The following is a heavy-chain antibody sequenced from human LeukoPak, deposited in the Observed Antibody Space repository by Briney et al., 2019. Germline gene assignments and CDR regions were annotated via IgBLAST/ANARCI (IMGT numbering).Heavy chain of an antibody. Sequence: PGGSLRLSCAASGFTFSSYAVSWVRQAPGKGLEWVSAISGSGGSTYYADSVKGRFTISRDNSKNTLYLQMNSLRAEDTAVYYCAKAPHDDYGDYGIDYWGQGTLVTVSS. CDR2: ISGSGGST. CDR3: AKAPHDDYGDYGIDY. V-gene: IGHV3-23*01. J-gene: IGHJ4*02. CDR1: GFTFSSYA. D-gene: IGHD4-17*01.